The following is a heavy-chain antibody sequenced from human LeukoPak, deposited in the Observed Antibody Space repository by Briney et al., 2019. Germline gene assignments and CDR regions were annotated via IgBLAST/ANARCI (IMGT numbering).Heavy chain of an antibody. Sequence: SETLSLTCAVSGSSLSSGCSWGWIRQSPGKGLEWIGNIYHSGDTYYNPSLKSRLTISVDTSKNQFSLTLTSVTAADTAVYYCARLLIPALRNFWTAYTDGFDDWSEATSATVSS. J-gene: IGHJ4*01. D-gene: IGHD3/OR15-3a*01. V-gene: IGHV4-38-2*01. CDR3: ARLLIPALRNFWTAYTDGFDD. CDR2: IYHSGDT. CDR1: GSSLSSGCS.